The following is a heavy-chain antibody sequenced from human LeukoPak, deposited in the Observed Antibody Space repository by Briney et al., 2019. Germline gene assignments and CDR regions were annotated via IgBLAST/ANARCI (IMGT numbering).Heavy chain of an antibody. D-gene: IGHD3-10*01. CDR1: GYTFTGYY. CDR2: INTNTGNP. V-gene: IGHV7-4-1*02. CDR3: ARVATYYYGSGSNWFDP. Sequence: APVKVSWKASGYTFTGYYMHWVRQAPGQGLEWMGWINTNTGNPTYAQGFTGRFVFSLDTSVSTAYLQISSLKAEDTAVYYCARVATYYYGSGSNWFDPWGQGTLVTVSS. J-gene: IGHJ5*02.